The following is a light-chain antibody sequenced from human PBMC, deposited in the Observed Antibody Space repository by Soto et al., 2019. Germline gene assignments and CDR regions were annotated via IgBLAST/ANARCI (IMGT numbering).Light chain of an antibody. CDR2: DNN. V-gene: IGLV1-51*01. Sequence: QSVLTQPPSVSAAPGQKVIISCSGSSFNIGNNYVSWYQQLPGTAPKLLIYDNNKRPSGIPDRFSGSKSDTSATLAITGLQTADEADYYCGAWESSLNPYVFGTGTKVTVL. CDR1: SFNIGNNY. J-gene: IGLJ1*01. CDR3: GAWESSLNPYV.